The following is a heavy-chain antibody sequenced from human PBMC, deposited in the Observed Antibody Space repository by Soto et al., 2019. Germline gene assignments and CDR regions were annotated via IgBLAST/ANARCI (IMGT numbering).Heavy chain of an antibody. J-gene: IGHJ5*02. CDR3: ARVTPHKRLDP. V-gene: IGHV3-11*01. Sequence: GGSLRLSCAASGFTFSDYYMIWIRQAPGKGLEWVSYISSSGSTIYYADSVKGRFTISRDNAKNSLYLQMNSLRAEDTAVYYCARVTPHKRLDPWGQGTLVTVSS. CDR1: GFTFSDYY. CDR2: ISSSGSTI.